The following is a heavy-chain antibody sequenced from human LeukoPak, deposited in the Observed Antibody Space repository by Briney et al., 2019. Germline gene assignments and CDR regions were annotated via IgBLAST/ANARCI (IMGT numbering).Heavy chain of an antibody. J-gene: IGHJ2*01. V-gene: IGHV4-34*01. Sequence: SETLSLTCAVYGGSFSGYYWSWIRQPPGKGLEWIGEINHSGSTNYNPSLKSRVTISVDTSKNQFSLKLSSVTAADTAVYYCARGQDYYDSSGYFPLGWYFDLWGRGTLVTVSS. D-gene: IGHD3-22*01. CDR2: INHSGST. CDR1: GGSFSGYY. CDR3: ARGQDYYDSSGYFPLGWYFDL.